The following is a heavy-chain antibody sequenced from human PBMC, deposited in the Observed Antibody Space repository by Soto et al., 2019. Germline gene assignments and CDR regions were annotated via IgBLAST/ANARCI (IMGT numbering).Heavy chain of an antibody. Sequence: QVQLQESGPGLVKPSQTLSLTCTVSGGSISSGDYYWSWIRQPPGKGLEWIGYIYYSGSTYYNPSLKSRVTISVDTSETQVSLKLSSVTAADTAVYYCAREGDDYGDYVWFDPWGQGTLVTVSS. CDR1: GGSISSGDYY. V-gene: IGHV4-30-4*01. D-gene: IGHD4-17*01. CDR2: IYYSGST. CDR3: AREGDDYGDYVWFDP. J-gene: IGHJ5*02.